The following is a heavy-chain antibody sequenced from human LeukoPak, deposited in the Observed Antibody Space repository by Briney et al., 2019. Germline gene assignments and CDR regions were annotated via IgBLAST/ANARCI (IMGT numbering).Heavy chain of an antibody. D-gene: IGHD2-15*01. CDR1: GGSFRGYY. CDR2: INHSGST. V-gene: IGHV4-34*01. Sequence: SETLSLTCAVYGGSFRGYYWSWIRQPPGKGLEWIGEINHSGSTNYNPSLKSRVTISVDTSKNQFSLKLSSVTAANTAVYYCARAGLRIGGSCYWFDPWGQGTLVTVSS. CDR3: ARAGLRIGGSCYWFDP. J-gene: IGHJ5*02.